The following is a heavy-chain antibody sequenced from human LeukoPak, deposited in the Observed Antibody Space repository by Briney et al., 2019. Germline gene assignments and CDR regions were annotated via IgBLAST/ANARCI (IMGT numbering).Heavy chain of an antibody. CDR2: ISSSGSTI. CDR1: GFTFSSYE. CDR3: ATGLGYCSSTSCSN. V-gene: IGHV3-48*03. J-gene: IGHJ4*02. D-gene: IGHD2-2*01. Sequence: PGGSLRLSCAASGFTFSSYEMNWVRQAPGKGLEWVSYISSSGSTIYYADSVKGRFTISRDNAKNSLYLQMSSLRAEDTAVYYCATGLGYCSSTSCSNWGQGTLVTVSS.